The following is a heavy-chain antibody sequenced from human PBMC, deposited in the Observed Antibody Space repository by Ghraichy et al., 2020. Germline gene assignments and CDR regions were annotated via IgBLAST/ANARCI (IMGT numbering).Heavy chain of an antibody. V-gene: IGHV4-59*01. CDR3: ARRGSAAYPFDY. CDR1: GGSISGFY. D-gene: IGHD2-15*01. CDR2: VYYSGST. J-gene: IGHJ4*02. Sequence: SETLSLTYTVSGGSISGFYWSWIRQPPGKGLEWIGYVYYSGSTSYNPSLKSRVTISVDTSKNQFSLKLSSVTAADTAVYYCARRGSAAYPFDYWGQGTLVTVSS.